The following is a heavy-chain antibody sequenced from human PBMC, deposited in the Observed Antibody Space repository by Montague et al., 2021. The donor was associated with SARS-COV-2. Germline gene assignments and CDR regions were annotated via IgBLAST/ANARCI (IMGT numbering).Heavy chain of an antibody. CDR1: GFTFSSYW. V-gene: IGHV3-7*01. J-gene: IGHJ6*02. CDR3: ARDSFVVVPAASNYYYYYGMDV. Sequence: SLRLSCAASGFTFSSYWMSWVRQAPGKGLEWVANIKQDGSEKYYVDSVKGRFTISRDNAKNSLYPQMNSLRAEDTAVYYCARDSFVVVPAASNYYYYYGMDVWGQGTTVTVSS. CDR2: IKQDGSEK. D-gene: IGHD2-2*01.